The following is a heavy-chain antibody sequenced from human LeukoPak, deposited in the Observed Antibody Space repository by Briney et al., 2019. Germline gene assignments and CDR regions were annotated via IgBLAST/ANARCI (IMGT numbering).Heavy chain of an antibody. CDR1: GYTFTGYY. D-gene: IGHD5-24*01. CDR3: ARVTPFTTITYGSY. CDR2: INPNSGGT. Sequence: ASVKVSCKASGYTFTGYYMHWVRQAPGQGLEWMGWINPNSGGTNYAQKFQGRVTMTRDTSISTAYMELSRLRSDDTAVYYCARVTPFTTITYGSYWGQGTLVTVSS. J-gene: IGHJ4*02. V-gene: IGHV1-2*02.